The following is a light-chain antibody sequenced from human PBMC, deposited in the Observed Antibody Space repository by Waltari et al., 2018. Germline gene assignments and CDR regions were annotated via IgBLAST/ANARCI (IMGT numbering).Light chain of an antibody. V-gene: IGLV2-23*02. CDR3: CSYTGAGTL. J-gene: IGLJ3*02. CDR2: EVS. CDR1: NSAIGSYTL. Sequence: QSALTQPASVSGSPGQSLTISCTGTNSAIGSYTLVSWYQQQPGRAPKLIIFEVSKRPSGVSNRFSGSRSHNTASLTISGLQAEDEADYYCCSYTGAGTLFGGGTKLTVL.